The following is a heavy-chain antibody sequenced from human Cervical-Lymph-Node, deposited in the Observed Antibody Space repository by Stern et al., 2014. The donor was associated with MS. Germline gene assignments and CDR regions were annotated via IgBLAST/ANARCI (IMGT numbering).Heavy chain of an antibody. J-gene: IGHJ6*02. CDR3: ASRANYGDYRGPILSVGMDV. CDR2: IIPIFGTA. Sequence: QMQLVQSGAEVKKPGSSVKVSCKASGGTFSSYAISWVRQAPGQGLEWMGGIIPIFGTANYAQKFQGRVTITADESTSTAYMELSSLRSEDTAVYYCASRANYGDYRGPILSVGMDVWGQGTTVTVSS. CDR1: GGTFSSYA. D-gene: IGHD4-17*01. V-gene: IGHV1-69*01.